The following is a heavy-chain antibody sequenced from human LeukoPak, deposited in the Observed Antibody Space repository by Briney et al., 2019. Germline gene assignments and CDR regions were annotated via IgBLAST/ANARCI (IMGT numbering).Heavy chain of an antibody. J-gene: IGHJ6*03. CDR2: IYYRGST. CDR3: ARGVDTAARTWYYYYYYMDV. D-gene: IGHD5-18*01. CDR1: GGSISSSSYY. Sequence: SETLSLTCTVAGGSISSSSYYWGWIRQPPGKGLEWIGSIYYRGSTYYNPSLKSRVTISVDTSKNQFSLKLSSVTAADTAVYYCARGVDTAARTWYYYYYYMDVWGKGTTVTVSS. V-gene: IGHV4-39*07.